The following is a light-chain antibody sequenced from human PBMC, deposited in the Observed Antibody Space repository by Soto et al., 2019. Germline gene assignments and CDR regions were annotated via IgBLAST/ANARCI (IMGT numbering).Light chain of an antibody. Sequence: ERVMTQSPATLSVSPGEIATLSCRASQSISSDVAWYQQKPGQTPRLLIYSVSSRATGIPDRFSGSGSGTDFTLTISRLEPEDFAMYYCLHHGSSLWTFGQGTKVDIK. CDR3: LHHGSSLWT. CDR2: SVS. V-gene: IGKV3-20*01. CDR1: QSISSD. J-gene: IGKJ1*01.